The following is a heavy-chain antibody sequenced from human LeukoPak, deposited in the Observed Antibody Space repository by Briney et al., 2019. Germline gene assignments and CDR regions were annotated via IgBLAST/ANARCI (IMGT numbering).Heavy chain of an antibody. Sequence: GGSLRLSCAASGFTLSSYSMKWVRQAPGKGLEWISYITSSSSTIHYADSVRGRFTISRDNAKNSLYLQMNSLRAEDTAVYYCANGASTVTELDYWGQGTLVTVSS. D-gene: IGHD4-17*01. J-gene: IGHJ4*02. V-gene: IGHV3-48*01. CDR3: ANGASTVTELDY. CDR1: GFTLSSYS. CDR2: ITSSSSTI.